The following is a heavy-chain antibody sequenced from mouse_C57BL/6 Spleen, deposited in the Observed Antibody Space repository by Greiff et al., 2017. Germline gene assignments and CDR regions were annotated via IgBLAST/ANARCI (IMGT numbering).Heavy chain of an antibody. Sequence: QVQLQQPGAELVMPGASVKLSCKASGYTFTSYWMHWVKQRPGQGLEWIGEIDPSDSYTNYNQKFKGKSTLTVDKSSSTAYMQLSSLTSEDSAVYYCARWGYSNYYLDYWGQGTTLTVSS. J-gene: IGHJ2*01. D-gene: IGHD2-5*01. V-gene: IGHV1-69*01. CDR2: IDPSDSYT. CDR3: ARWGYSNYYLDY. CDR1: GYTFTSYW.